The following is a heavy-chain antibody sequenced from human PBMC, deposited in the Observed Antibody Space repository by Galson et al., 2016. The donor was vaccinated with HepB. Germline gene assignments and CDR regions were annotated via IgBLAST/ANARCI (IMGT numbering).Heavy chain of an antibody. J-gene: IGHJ4*02. CDR1: GFTFSDFA. V-gene: IGHV3-30-3*01. D-gene: IGHD3-10*01. CDR3: ARGKGPGSFLIDY. CDR2: VSNDEAWR. Sequence: SLRLSCAASGFTFSDFAIHWVRQAPGKGLEWVVVVSNDEAWRFYADSVKGRFSISRDNSKNTLYLQMNSLKTEDTAFYYCARGKGPGSFLIDYWGQGTLVTVSS.